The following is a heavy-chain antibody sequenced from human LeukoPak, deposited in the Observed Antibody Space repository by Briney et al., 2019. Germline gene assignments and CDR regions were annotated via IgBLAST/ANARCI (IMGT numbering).Heavy chain of an antibody. V-gene: IGHV1-18*01. CDR1: GYTFTSYG. J-gene: IGHJ4*02. CDR2: ISAYNGNT. D-gene: IGHD3-10*01. Sequence: ASVKVSCKASGYTFTSYGISWVRQAPGQGLEWMGLISAYNGNTNYAQKLQGRVTMTTDTSTSTAYMELRSLRSDDTAVYYCARDRELWFGELIAEFDYWGQGTLVTVSS. CDR3: ARDRELWFGELIAEFDY.